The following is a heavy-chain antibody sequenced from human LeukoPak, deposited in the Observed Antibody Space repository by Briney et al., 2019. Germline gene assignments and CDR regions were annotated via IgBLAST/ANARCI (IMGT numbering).Heavy chain of an antibody. D-gene: IGHD3-10*01. CDR2: IYPGDSDT. Sequence: ASVKVSCKASGGTFSSYAISWVRQMPGKGLEWMGIIYPGDSDTRYSPSFQGQVTISADKSISTAYLQWSSLKASDTAMYYCASYYYGSGSFFDYWGQGTLVTVSS. J-gene: IGHJ4*02. V-gene: IGHV5-51*01. CDR1: GGTFSSYA. CDR3: ASYYYGSGSFFDY.